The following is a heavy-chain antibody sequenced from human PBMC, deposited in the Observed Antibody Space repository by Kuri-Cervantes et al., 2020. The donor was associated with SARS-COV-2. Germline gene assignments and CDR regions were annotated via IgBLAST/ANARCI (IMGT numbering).Heavy chain of an antibody. Sequence: SETLSLTCTVSADSISSSYWSWIRRPPGKGLDWIGYISHSGHANYNPSLKSRVTMSVDTSKNQVSLILSSVTAADTAVYSCVKGGARITNSGVVIANWFDPWGQGTLVTVSS. V-gene: IGHV4-59*12. CDR1: ADSISSSY. CDR2: ISHSGHA. CDR3: VKGGARITNSGVVIANWFDP. J-gene: IGHJ5*02. D-gene: IGHD3-3*01.